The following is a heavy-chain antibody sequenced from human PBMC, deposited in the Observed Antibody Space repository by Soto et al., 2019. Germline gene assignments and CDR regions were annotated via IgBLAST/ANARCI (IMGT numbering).Heavy chain of an antibody. CDR1: GFTFSSYG. J-gene: IGHJ4*02. Sequence: PGGSLRLSCAASGFTFSSYGMHWVRQAPGKGLEWVAVISYDGSNKYYADSVKGRFTISRDNSKNTLYLQMNSLRAEDTAVYYCAKRPLAYCGGDCYSGFDYWGQGTLVTSPQ. CDR3: AKRPLAYCGGDCYSGFDY. CDR2: ISYDGSNK. V-gene: IGHV3-30*18. D-gene: IGHD2-21*02.